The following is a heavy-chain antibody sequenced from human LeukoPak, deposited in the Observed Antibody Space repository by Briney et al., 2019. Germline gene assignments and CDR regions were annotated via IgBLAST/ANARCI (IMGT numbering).Heavy chain of an antibody. J-gene: IGHJ4*02. V-gene: IGHV3-23*01. Sequence: PGGSLRLSCAVSGFTFSNFAMSWVRQAPGKGLEWVSTISGGGTTYYADSVKGRFTISRDNSKNTLYLRMNSLRAEDTAVYYCAKGGGVTGTPLDYWGQGTLVTVSS. CDR2: ISGGGTT. CDR3: AKGGGVTGTPLDY. CDR1: GFTFSNFA. D-gene: IGHD1-20*01.